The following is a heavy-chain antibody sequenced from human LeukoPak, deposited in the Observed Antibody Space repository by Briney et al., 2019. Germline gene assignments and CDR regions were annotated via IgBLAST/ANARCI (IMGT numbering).Heavy chain of an antibody. CDR2: IYYSGGT. V-gene: IGHV4-59*01. Sequence: SETLSLTCTVSGGSISSYYWSWIRQPPGKGLEWIGYIYYSGGTNYNPSLKSRVTISVDTSKNQFSLKLSSVTAADTAVYYCASGRDGYNYEIWGQGTLVTVSS. D-gene: IGHD5-24*01. CDR1: GGSISSYY. J-gene: IGHJ4*02. CDR3: ASGRDGYNYEI.